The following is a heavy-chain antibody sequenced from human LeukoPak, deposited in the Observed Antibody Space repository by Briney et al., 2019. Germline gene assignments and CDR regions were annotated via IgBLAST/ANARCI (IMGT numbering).Heavy chain of an antibody. Sequence: ASQTLSLTCTVSGGSISSGGYYWSWIRQHPGKGLEWIGYIYYSGSTYYNPSLKSRVTISVDTSKNQFSLKLSSVTAADTAVYYCARVRGDYYGSGIGNWFDPWGQGTLVTVSS. CDR2: IYYSGST. CDR1: GGSISSGGYY. V-gene: IGHV4-31*03. D-gene: IGHD3-10*01. J-gene: IGHJ5*02. CDR3: ARVRGDYYGSGIGNWFDP.